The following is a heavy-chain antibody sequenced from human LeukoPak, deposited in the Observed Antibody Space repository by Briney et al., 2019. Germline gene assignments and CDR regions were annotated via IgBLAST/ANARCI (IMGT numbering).Heavy chain of an antibody. CDR3: ARSPKGSPRAFDY. J-gene: IGHJ4*02. Sequence: GGSLRLSCAASGFTFSSHSMSWVRQAPGKGLEWVSSISSSSSYIYYADSVKGRFTISRDNAKNSLYLQMNSLRAEDTAVYYCARSPKGSPRAFDYWGQGTLVTVSS. CDR2: ISSSSSYI. CDR1: GFTFSSHS. V-gene: IGHV3-21*01.